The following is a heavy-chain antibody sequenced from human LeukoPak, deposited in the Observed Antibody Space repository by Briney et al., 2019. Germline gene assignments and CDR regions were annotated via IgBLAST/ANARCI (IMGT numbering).Heavy chain of an antibody. D-gene: IGHD6-13*01. CDR1: GYSISSGYY. CDR2: IYHSGSS. CDR3: ARGTLLGSSSSLLFDY. Sequence: SETLSLTCTVSGYSISSGYYWGWIRQPPGKGLEWIGSIYHSGSSYYNPSLKSRVTISVDTSKNQFSLKLSSVTAAATAVYYCARGTLLGSSSSLLFDYWGQGTLVTVSS. J-gene: IGHJ4*02. V-gene: IGHV4-38-2*02.